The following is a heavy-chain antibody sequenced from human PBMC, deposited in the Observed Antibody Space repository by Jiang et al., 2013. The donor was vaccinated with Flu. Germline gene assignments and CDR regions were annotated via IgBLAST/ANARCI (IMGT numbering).Heavy chain of an antibody. V-gene: IGHV4-39*01. Sequence: GPGLVKPSETLSLTCTVSGGSISSSSYYWGWIRQPPGKGLEWIGSIYYSGSTYYNPSLKSRVTISVDTSKNQFSLKLSSVTAADTAVYYCARQPKPRGRVPSANGYWGQGTLVTVSS. CDR2: IYYSGST. CDR3: ARQPKPRGRVPSANGY. J-gene: IGHJ4*02. D-gene: IGHD2-2*01. CDR1: GGSISSSSYY.